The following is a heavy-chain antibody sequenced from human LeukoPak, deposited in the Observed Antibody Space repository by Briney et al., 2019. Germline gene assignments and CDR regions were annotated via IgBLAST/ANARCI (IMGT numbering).Heavy chain of an antibody. CDR2: ISAYNGNT. CDR1: GYTFTSYG. V-gene: IGHV1-18*01. Sequence: GASVKVSCKASGYTFTSYGISWVRQAPGQGLEWMGWISAYNGNTNYAQKLQGRVTMTTDTSTSTAYMELRSLRSDDTAVYYCARDLQEYDILTGYWDPNWFDPWGQGTLVTVSS. D-gene: IGHD3-9*01. CDR3: ARDLQEYDILTGYWDPNWFDP. J-gene: IGHJ5*02.